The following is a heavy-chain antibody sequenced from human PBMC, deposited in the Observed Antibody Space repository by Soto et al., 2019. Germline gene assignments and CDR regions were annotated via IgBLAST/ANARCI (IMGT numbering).Heavy chain of an antibody. CDR2: VSVYNGNT. CDR3: ARVHHWNYAVDY. V-gene: IGHV1-18*01. J-gene: IGHJ4*02. D-gene: IGHD1-7*01. CDR1: GYSFSNDG. Sequence: ASVKVSCKASGYSFSNDGISWLRQAPGQGLEWMGWVSVYNGNTNYAEKFQGRVTMTTDTSTSTAYMELRGLTSDDTAVYYCARVHHWNYAVDYWGPGTLVTVSS.